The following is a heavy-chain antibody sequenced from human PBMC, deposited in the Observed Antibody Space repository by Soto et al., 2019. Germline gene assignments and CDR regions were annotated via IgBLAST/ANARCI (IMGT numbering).Heavy chain of an antibody. CDR3: ATDPVDTAMVTAYYYYGMDV. D-gene: IGHD5-18*01. V-gene: IGHV3-7*03. J-gene: IGHJ6*02. Sequence: PGGSLRLSCAASGFTFSSYWMSWVRRAPGKGLEWVANIKQDGSEKYYVDSVKGRFTISRDNAKNSLYLQMNSLRAEDTAVYYCATDPVDTAMVTAYYYYGMDVWGQGTTVTVSS. CDR1: GFTFSSYW. CDR2: IKQDGSEK.